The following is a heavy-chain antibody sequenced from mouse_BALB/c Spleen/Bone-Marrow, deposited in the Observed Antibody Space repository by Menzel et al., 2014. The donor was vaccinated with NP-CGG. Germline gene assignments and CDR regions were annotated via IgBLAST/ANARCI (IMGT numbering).Heavy chain of an antibody. V-gene: IGHV5-9*02. CDR3: ARQDGYDGTWSAY. J-gene: IGHJ3*01. CDR1: GFPFSRYD. CDR2: ISSGGPYT. D-gene: IGHD2-2*01. Sequence: EVQLVESGGGLVKPGGSLKLSCAASGFPFSRYDMSWVRQTPEKRLEWVATISSGGPYTYYPVSVKGRFTISRDNARNTLYLQMSGLRSEDTALYYCARQDGYDGTWSAYWGQGTLVTVSA.